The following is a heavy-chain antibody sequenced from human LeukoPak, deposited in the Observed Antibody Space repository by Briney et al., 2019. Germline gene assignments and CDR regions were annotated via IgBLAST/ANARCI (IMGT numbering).Heavy chain of an antibody. CDR1: GFTFSSYP. CDR2: ISSDGVRT. J-gene: IGHJ4*02. Sequence: SGGSLRLSCVASGFTFSSYPMHWVRQAPGKELEYVSAISSDGVRTYYANSVKGRFTISRDNSKNTLYLQMGSLRTEDMAVYYCARVVYGSGIYHPLFDYWGQGTLVTVAS. CDR3: ARVVYGSGIYHPLFDY. D-gene: IGHD3-10*01. V-gene: IGHV3-64*01.